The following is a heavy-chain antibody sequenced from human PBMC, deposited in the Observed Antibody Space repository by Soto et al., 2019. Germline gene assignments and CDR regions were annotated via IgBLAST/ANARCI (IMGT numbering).Heavy chain of an antibody. CDR3: ARSLSAAGFYYYGMDV. V-gene: IGHV3-48*03. CDR1: GFTFSSYE. J-gene: IGHJ6*02. Sequence: PGGSLRLSCAASGFTFSSYEMNWVRQAPGKGLEWISFISDNGGTMYYADSVKGRFTISRGNARNSLYLQMNSLRAEDTAVYYCARSLSAAGFYYYGMDVWGLGTTVTVSS. CDR2: ISDNGGTM. D-gene: IGHD6-13*01.